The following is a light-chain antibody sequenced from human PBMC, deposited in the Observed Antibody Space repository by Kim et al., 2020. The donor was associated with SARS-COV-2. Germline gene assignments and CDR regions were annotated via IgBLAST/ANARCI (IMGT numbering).Light chain of an antibody. CDR2: AAS. J-gene: IGKJ1*01. V-gene: IGKV1-17*02. CDR3: LQHESRPWT. CDR1: QGIRTD. Sequence: ASVGYRVIITCRASQGIRTDLAWYQHKPGKAPKRLIYAASLLQTGVPARFSGSGLGTEFTLTISNLQPEDFATYYCLQHESRPWTFGQGTKVDIK.